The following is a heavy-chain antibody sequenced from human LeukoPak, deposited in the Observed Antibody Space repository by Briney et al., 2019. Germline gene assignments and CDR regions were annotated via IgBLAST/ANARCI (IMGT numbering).Heavy chain of an antibody. CDR3: AKGLGYCSSTSCYVPHYYYGMDV. J-gene: IGHJ6*02. CDR2: ISYDGSNK. CDR1: GFTFSSYG. V-gene: IGHV3-30*18. D-gene: IGHD2-2*01. Sequence: GGSLRLSCAASGFTFSSYGMHWVRHAPGKGLEWVAVISYDGSNKYYADSVKGRFTISRDNSKNTLYLQMNSLRAEDTAVHYCAKGLGYCSSTSCYVPHYYYGMDVWGQGTTVTVSS.